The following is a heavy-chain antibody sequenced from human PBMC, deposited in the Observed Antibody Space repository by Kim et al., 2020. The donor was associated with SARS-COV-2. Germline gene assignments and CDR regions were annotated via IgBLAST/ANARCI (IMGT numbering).Heavy chain of an antibody. CDR2: ISSSGYTI. V-gene: IGHV3-48*03. CDR3: ARDHPVLWSGYSPFDY. Sequence: GGSLRLSCAASGFTFSSYEMNWVRQAPGKGLEWLSYISSSGYTIYYADSVKGRFTISRDNAKNSLYLQMNSLRAEDTAVYYCARDHPVLWSGYSPFDYWGQGTMVTVSS. D-gene: IGHD3-3*01. CDR1: GFTFSSYE. J-gene: IGHJ4*02.